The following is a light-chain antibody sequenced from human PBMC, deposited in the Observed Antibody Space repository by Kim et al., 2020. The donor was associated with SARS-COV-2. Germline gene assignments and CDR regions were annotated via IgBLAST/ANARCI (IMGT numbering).Light chain of an antibody. Sequence: SPEETATLSRRASQSVSGILAWYQQKPGQAPSLLIYDASTRATGIPARFSGSGSGTQFTLTISSLQSEDVAVYYWQHYNPWPPLTFGQGTRLEI. CDR2: DAS. CDR1: QSVSGI. J-gene: IGKJ5*01. CDR3: QHYNPWPPLT. V-gene: IGKV3-15*01.